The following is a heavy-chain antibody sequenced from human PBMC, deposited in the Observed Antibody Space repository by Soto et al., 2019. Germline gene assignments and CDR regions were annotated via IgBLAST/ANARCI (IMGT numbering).Heavy chain of an antibody. Sequence: EVQLVESGGGLVEPGGSLRLSCAASGFTFSNYGMNWVRQAPGKGLEWVSSISSSSSYTGYADSVRGRFTISRDNAKNSLYLQMNSLRAVDTAIYYCAPQYCSGCSCYSRYAFDIWGQGTMVTVSS. J-gene: IGHJ3*02. CDR3: APQYCSGCSCYSRYAFDI. D-gene: IGHD2-15*01. V-gene: IGHV3-21*01. CDR2: ISSSSSYT. CDR1: GFTFSNYG.